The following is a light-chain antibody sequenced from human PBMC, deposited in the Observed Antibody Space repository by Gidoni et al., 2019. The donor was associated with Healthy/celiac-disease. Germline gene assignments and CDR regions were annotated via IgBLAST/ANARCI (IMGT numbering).Light chain of an antibody. J-gene: IGKJ2*04. Sequence: DPVSITCRASQGISSYLAWYQQKPGKAPKLLIYAASTLQSGVPSRFSGSGSGTDFTLTISGLQSEDFATYYCQQYYSYPMCSFGQGTKLEIK. CDR2: AAS. CDR3: QQYYSYPMCS. V-gene: IGKV1-8*01. CDR1: QGISSY.